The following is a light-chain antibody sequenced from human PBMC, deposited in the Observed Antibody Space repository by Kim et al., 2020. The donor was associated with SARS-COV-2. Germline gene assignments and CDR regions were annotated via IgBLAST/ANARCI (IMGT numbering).Light chain of an antibody. CDR2: GTY. Sequence: GERAAPSCSASQHCSNGYLAWYQQKPGQAPRLLIYGTYNRATGITDRFSAGGSGTDFTLTISRLELEDFAVYHCQHYGTSPPRPTFGGGTKVDIK. CDR1: QHCSNGY. CDR3: QHYGTSPPRPT. V-gene: IGKV3-20*01. J-gene: IGKJ4*01.